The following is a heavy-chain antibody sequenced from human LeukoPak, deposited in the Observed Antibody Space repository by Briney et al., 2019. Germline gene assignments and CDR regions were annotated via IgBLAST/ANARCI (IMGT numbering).Heavy chain of an antibody. V-gene: IGHV1-46*01. J-gene: IGHJ5*02. D-gene: IGHD4-23*01. CDR2: INPSGSST. CDR3: ARDNSIADRGWWFDP. CDR1: GYTFTSYY. Sequence: ASVKVSCKASGYTFTSYYMYWVRQAPGQGLEWMGLINPSGSSTLYAEKFRGRIIMTRDMSTATDYMELSSLRSEDTAVYYCARDNSIADRGWWFDPWGQGTLVTVSS.